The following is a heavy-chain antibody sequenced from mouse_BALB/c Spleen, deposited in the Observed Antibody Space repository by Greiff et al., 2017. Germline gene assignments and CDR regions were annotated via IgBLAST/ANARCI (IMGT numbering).Heavy chain of an antibody. V-gene: IGHV14-3*02. CDR3: ARGITTAWFAY. Sequence: EVQLQESGAELVKPGASVKLSCTASGFNIKDTYMHWVKQRPEQGLEWIGRIDPANGNTKYDPKFQGKATITADTSSTTAYLQLSSLTSEDTAVYYCARGITTAWFAYWGQGTLVTVSA. J-gene: IGHJ3*01. CDR1: GFNIKDTY. D-gene: IGHD2-4*01. CDR2: IDPANGNT.